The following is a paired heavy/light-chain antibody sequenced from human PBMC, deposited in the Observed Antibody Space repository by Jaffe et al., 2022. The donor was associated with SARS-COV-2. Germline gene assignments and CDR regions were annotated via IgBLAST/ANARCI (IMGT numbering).Light chain of an antibody. CDR3: MQGTHWPWT. CDR1: QSLVYSDGNTY. J-gene: IGKJ1*01. Sequence: DVVMTQSPLSLPVTLGQPASISCRSSQSLVYSDGNTYLNWFQQRPGQSPRRLIYKVSNRDSGVPDRFSGSGSGTDFTLKISRVEAEDVGVYYCMQGTHWPWTFGQGTKVEIK. V-gene: IGKV2-30*01. CDR2: KVS.
Heavy chain of an antibody. CDR1: GFSLSTSGVG. Sequence: QITLKESGPTLVKPTQTLTLTCTFSGFSLSTSGVGVGWIRQPPGKALEWLALIYWNDDKRYSPSLKSRLTITKDTSKNQVVLTMTNMDPVDTATYYCAHIGCSGGSCPRLAIYYYYGMDVWGQGTTVTVSS. CDR3: AHIGCSGGSCPRLAIYYYYGMDV. V-gene: IGHV2-5*01. D-gene: IGHD2-15*01. CDR2: IYWNDDK. J-gene: IGHJ6*02.